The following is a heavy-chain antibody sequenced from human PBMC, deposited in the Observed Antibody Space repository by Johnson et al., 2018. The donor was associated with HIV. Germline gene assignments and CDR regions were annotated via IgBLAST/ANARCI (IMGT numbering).Heavy chain of an antibody. V-gene: IGHV3-20*04. D-gene: IGHD4-17*01. CDR1: GFTFDDYG. CDR3: ATGSPTVTTNAFDI. CDR2: INWNCGST. J-gene: IGHJ3*02. Sequence: VQLVESGGGVVRPGGSLKVSCAASGFTFDDYGMIWVRHAPGKGLEWVSGINWNCGSTGYADSLKGRFTLSRDNAKMSLYLHMNSLRAEDTAVYYCATGSPTVTTNAFDIWGQGTMVTVSS.